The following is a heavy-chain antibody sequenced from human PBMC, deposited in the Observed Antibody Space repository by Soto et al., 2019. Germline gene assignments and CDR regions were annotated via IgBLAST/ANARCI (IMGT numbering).Heavy chain of an antibody. CDR2: IIPIFGTA. Sequence: ASVKVSCKASGGTFSSYAISWVRQAPVRVLEWMVGIIPIFGTANYAQKFQGRVTITADESTSTAYMELRSLRSEDTAVYYCARGPVVVPDFYYYYAMDVWGKGTKLTGSS. D-gene: IGHD2-2*01. V-gene: IGHV1-69*13. CDR3: ARGPVVVPDFYYYYAMDV. CDR1: GGTFSSYA. J-gene: IGHJ6*04.